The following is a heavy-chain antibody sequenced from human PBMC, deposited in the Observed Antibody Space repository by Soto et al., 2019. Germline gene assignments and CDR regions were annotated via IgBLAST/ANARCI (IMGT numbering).Heavy chain of an antibody. Sequence: ASVKVSCKASGYTFTGYYMHWVRQAPGQGLEWMGWINPNSGGTNYAQKFQGWVTMTRDTSISTAYMELSRLRSDDTAVYYCARDASSSWCPAAFDYWGQGTLVTVSS. D-gene: IGHD6-13*01. J-gene: IGHJ4*02. CDR1: GYTFTGYY. V-gene: IGHV1-2*04. CDR3: ARDASSSWCPAAFDY. CDR2: INPNSGGT.